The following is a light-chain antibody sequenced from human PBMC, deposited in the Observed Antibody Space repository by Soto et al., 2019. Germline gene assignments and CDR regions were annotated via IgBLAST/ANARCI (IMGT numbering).Light chain of an antibody. CDR1: QTISSF. Sequence: DIQMTQSPSTLSASVGDRVTITCRASQTISSFLAWYQHKAGEAPKLLIAEASNLESGVPSRFSGSGSGTEFTLTISRLQPDDFATYYCQQYNGDSGYTFGQGTKVDIK. J-gene: IGKJ2*01. CDR3: QQYNGDSGYT. V-gene: IGKV1-5*01. CDR2: EAS.